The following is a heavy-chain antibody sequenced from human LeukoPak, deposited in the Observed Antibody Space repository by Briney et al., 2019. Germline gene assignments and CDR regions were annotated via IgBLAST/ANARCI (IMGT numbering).Heavy chain of an antibody. CDR3: AKAISGTRNAFHV. V-gene: IGHV4-4*07. J-gene: IGHJ3*01. D-gene: IGHD6-13*01. CDR1: GGSISSYY. CDR2: IYTSGIT. Sequence: PSETLSLTCTVSGGSISSYYWSWIRQPAGKGLEWIGRIYTSGITNYNPSLKSRVTISVDTSKNQFSLKLNSVTAADTAVYFCAKAISGTRNAFHVWGQGTVVTVSS.